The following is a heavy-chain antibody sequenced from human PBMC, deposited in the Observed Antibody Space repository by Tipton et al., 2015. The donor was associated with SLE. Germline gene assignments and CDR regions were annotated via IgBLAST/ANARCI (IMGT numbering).Heavy chain of an antibody. Sequence: SLRLSCAASGFTFSSYWMHWVRQGPGKGLVWVSRIYSDGSSTNYADSVKGRFTISRDNAKNSLYLQMNSLRAEDTAVYYCARHRRFLEWLPLDAFDIWGQGTLVTVSS. CDR1: GFTFSSYW. CDR2: IYSDGSST. D-gene: IGHD3-3*01. CDR3: ARHRRFLEWLPLDAFDI. V-gene: IGHV3-74*01. J-gene: IGHJ3*02.